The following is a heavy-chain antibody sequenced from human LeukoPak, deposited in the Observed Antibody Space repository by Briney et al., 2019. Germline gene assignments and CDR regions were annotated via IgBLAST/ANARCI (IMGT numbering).Heavy chain of an antibody. J-gene: IGHJ6*03. CDR1: GGSISSSSYY. CDR2: IYYSGST. V-gene: IGHV4-39*07. Sequence: SETLSLTCTVSGGSISSSSYYWGWIRQPPGKGLEWIGSIYYSGSTYYNPSLKSRVTISVDTSKNQFSLKLSSVTAADTAVYYCARDSLGPMDVWGKGTTVTVSS. CDR3: ARDSLGPMDV.